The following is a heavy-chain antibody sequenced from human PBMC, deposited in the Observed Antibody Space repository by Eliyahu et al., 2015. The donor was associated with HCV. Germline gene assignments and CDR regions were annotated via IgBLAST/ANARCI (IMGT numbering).Heavy chain of an antibody. J-gene: IGHJ5*02. CDR3: ARGGQWLANWFDP. CDR1: GGSFSGYY. D-gene: IGHD6-19*01. V-gene: IGHV4-34*02. CDR2: INHGGST. Sequence: QVQLQQWGAGLLKPSETLSLTCAVYGGSFSGYYWSWXRQSPGKGLVWIGGINHGGSTNYNPSLKSRVTISGDTSNNQFSLKLSSVTAADTAVYYCARGGQWLANWFDPWGQGTLVIVSS.